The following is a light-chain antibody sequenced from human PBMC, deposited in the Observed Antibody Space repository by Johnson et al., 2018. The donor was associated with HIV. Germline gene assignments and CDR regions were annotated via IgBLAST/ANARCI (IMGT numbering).Light chain of an antibody. J-gene: IGLJ1*01. Sequence: QSVLTQPPSMSAAPGQKVTISCSGSSSNIGNNYVSWYQQLPGTAPKLLIYENNKRPSGIPDRFSGSKSGTSATLGITGLQTGDEADYNCGTWDSSLSAYVLGTGTKVTV. CDR1: SSNIGNNY. CDR2: ENN. CDR3: GTWDSSLSAYV. V-gene: IGLV1-51*02.